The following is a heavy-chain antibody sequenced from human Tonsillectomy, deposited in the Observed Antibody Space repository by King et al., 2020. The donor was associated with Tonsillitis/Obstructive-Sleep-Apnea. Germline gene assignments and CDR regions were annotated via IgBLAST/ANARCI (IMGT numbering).Heavy chain of an antibody. J-gene: IGHJ5*02. V-gene: IGHV7-4-1*02. Sequence: VQLVESGSELKKPGASVKVSCKASGYTFTNYALNWVCQAPGQGLEWMGWINTNTGNPTYAQGFNERFLFPLDTSVSTAYLEISTLKAEDTAVYYGAREEKTGGTTDRRLAFWFDPWGQGTLVSVSS. CDR1: GYTFTNYA. CDR3: AREEKTGGTTDRRLAFWFDP. D-gene: IGHD4-17*01. CDR2: INTNTGNP.